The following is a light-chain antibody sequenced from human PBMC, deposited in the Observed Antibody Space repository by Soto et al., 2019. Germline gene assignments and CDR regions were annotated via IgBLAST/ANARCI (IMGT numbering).Light chain of an antibody. Sequence: QSALTQPASVSGSPGQSITISCAGTNNDVGGYNFVSWYQQHPGKAPKILIYDNNKRPSGIPDRFSGFKSGTSATLGITGLQTGDEADYYCGTWDTSLSVFYLFGTGTKVTVL. J-gene: IGLJ1*01. CDR2: DNN. CDR3: GTWDTSLSVFYL. CDR1: NNDVGGYNF. V-gene: IGLV1-51*01.